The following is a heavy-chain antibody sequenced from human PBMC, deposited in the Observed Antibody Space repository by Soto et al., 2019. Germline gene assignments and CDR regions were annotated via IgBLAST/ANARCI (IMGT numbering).Heavy chain of an antibody. J-gene: IGHJ5*02. CDR3: AKIAVAGRYNWFDP. V-gene: IGHV4-39*01. CDR1: GGSISSSSYY. Sequence: QLQLQESGPGLVKPSETLSLTCTVSGGSISSSSYYWGWIRQPPGKGLERIGSVYYSGSTYYTPSLKSRVTIPVDTSKNQFALKLSSVTAADTAVYYCAKIAVAGRYNWFDPWGQGTLVTVSS. CDR2: VYYSGST. D-gene: IGHD6-19*01.